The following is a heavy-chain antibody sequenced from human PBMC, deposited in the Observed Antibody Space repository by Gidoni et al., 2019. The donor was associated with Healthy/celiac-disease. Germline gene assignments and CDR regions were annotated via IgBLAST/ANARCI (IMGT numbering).Heavy chain of an antibody. Sequence: LEWIGYIYYSGSTYYNPSLKSRVTISVDTSKNQFSLKLSSVTAADTAVYYCARGNWNYYTQSAFDIWGQGTMVTVSS. D-gene: IGHD1-7*01. V-gene: IGHV4-31*02. J-gene: IGHJ3*02. CDR3: ARGNWNYYTQSAFDI. CDR2: IYYSGST.